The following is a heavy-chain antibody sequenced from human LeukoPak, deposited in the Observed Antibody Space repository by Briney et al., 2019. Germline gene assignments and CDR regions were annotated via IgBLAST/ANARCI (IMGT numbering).Heavy chain of an antibody. CDR3: VRDYNFKIDY. CDR1: GFTVTTYV. J-gene: IGHJ4*02. D-gene: IGHD1-1*01. Sequence: PGGSLRLSCAASGFTVTTYVMHWVRQSPGEGLVWVSRINHGGTYISYADSVKGRATISRDSAKNTLYLQMNSLRVDDTAVYYCVRDYNFKIDYWGQGTLVTVSS. V-gene: IGHV3-74*01. CDR2: INHGGTYI.